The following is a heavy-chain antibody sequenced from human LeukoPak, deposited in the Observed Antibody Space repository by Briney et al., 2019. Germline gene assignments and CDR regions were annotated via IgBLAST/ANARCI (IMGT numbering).Heavy chain of an antibody. J-gene: IGHJ4*02. Sequence: PGGSLRLSCAASGFTFSSYAMSWVRQAPGKGPEWVSAISGSGGSTYYADSVKGRFTISRDNSKNTLYLQMNSLRAEDTAVYYCAKVSTYYYDSSGDSYFDYWGQGTLVTVSS. V-gene: IGHV3-23*01. CDR1: GFTFSSYA. D-gene: IGHD3-22*01. CDR3: AKVSTYYYDSSGDSYFDY. CDR2: ISGSGGST.